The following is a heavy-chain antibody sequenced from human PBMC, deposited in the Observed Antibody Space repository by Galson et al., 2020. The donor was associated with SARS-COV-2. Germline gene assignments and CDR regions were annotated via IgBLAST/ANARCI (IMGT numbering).Heavy chain of an antibody. CDR2: IHSSGTT. CDR3: ASGPVAGSGE. D-gene: IGHD6-19*01. Sequence: SETLSLTCAVSGGSISGTSYYWSWIRQPAGKGLEWIGRIHSSGTTNYNPSLKSRATISIDTSKNQCSLMLSSVTAAETAIYYCASGPVAGSGEWGQGALDAVSS. CDR1: GGSISGTSYY. J-gene: IGHJ4*02. V-gene: IGHV4-61*02.